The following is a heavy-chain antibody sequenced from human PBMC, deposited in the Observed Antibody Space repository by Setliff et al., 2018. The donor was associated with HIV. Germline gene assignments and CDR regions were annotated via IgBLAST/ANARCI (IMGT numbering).Heavy chain of an antibody. J-gene: IGHJ2*01. CDR2: IKQDGSNK. V-gene: IGHV3-7*01. CDR1: GFTFSTYW. D-gene: IGHD5-18*01. Sequence: GSLRLSCAASGFTFSTYWMSWVRQAPGKGLEWVANIKQDGSNKYYADSVKGRFTISRDKSKKTLYLQMNSLRAEDTAVYYCARYSYGYRWYLDLWGRGTLVTVSS. CDR3: ARYSYGYRWYLDL.